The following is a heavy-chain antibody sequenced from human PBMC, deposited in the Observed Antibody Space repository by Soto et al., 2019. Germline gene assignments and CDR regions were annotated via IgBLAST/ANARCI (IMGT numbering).Heavy chain of an antibody. D-gene: IGHD3-22*01. CDR3: ASLRDYYDSSGYSHYYGMDV. V-gene: IGHV4-31*03. CDR2: IYYSGST. Sequence: SETLSLTCTVSGGSISSGGYYWSWIRQHPGKGLEWIGYIYYSGSTYYNPSLKSRVTISVDTSKNQFSLKLSSVTAADTAVYYCASLRDYYDSSGYSHYYGMDVWGQGTTVTVSS. CDR1: GGSISSGGYY. J-gene: IGHJ6*02.